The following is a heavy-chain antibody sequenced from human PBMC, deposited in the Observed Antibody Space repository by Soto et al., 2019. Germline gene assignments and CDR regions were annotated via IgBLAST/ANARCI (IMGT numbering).Heavy chain of an antibody. CDR3: ARDQGGQSGNFIFDH. J-gene: IGHJ4*02. Sequence: PGGSLRLSCAASGFTFDDYAMHWVRQAPGKGLEWVSGISWNSGSIGYADSVKGRFTISRDNSKNTLFLQMNSLRADDTAVYYCARDQGGQSGNFIFDHWGQGALVTVSS. D-gene: IGHD1-26*01. CDR2: ISWNSGSI. V-gene: IGHV3-9*01. CDR1: GFTFDDYA.